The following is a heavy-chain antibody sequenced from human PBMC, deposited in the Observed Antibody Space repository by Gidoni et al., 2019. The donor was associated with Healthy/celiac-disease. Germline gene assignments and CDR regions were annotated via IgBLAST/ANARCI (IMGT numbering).Heavy chain of an antibody. CDR2: IYYSGST. D-gene: IGHD6-13*01. Sequence: QLQLQESGPGLVKPSATLSLPCTVSGGSLSSSSYYWGWIRQPPGKGLEWVGSIYYSGSTYYNPSLKSLVTISVDTSKNQFSLKLSSVTAADTAVYYCARQWRPAAPPARFPYYYGMDVWGQGTTVTVSS. CDR3: ARQWRPAAPPARFPYYYGMDV. V-gene: IGHV4-39*01. J-gene: IGHJ6*02. CDR1: GGSLSSSSYY.